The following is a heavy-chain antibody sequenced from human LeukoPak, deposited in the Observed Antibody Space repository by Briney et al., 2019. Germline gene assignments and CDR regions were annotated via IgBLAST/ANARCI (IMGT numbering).Heavy chain of an antibody. Sequence: SETLSLSCAVYGGSFSGYYWSWIRQPPGKGLEWIGEINHSGSTNYNPSLKSRVTISVDKSKNQFSLKLSSVTAADTAVYYCARERVTVVGATLTRGWFDPWGQGTLVTVSS. CDR1: GGSFSGYY. CDR3: ARERVTVVGATLTRGWFDP. V-gene: IGHV4-34*01. J-gene: IGHJ5*02. D-gene: IGHD1-26*01. CDR2: INHSGST.